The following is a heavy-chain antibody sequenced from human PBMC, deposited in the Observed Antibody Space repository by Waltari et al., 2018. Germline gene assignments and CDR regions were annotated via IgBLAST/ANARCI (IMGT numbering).Heavy chain of an antibody. CDR3: MREVKRGVAITSDF. CDR1: NFSIRSGFY. V-gene: IGHV4-38-2*02. CDR2: IYQSGST. J-gene: IGHJ4*02. D-gene: IGHD3-16*01. Sequence: QVQLHESGPGLVKPSGTLSVMCAFSNFSIRSGFYWGWIRQPPGKGLEWSGSIYQSGSTYYNPSFKRRVTISMDASRNRFSLRLTSVTAADTAVYYCMREVKRGVAITSDFWGQGTLVTVSS.